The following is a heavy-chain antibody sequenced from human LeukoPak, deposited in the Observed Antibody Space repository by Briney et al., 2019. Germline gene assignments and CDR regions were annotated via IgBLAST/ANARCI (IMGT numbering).Heavy chain of an antibody. D-gene: IGHD4-17*01. CDR3: ARNVGTTVTGGRYFDY. CDR2: INHSGST. V-gene: IGHV4-34*01. CDR1: GGSFSGYY. Sequence: KPSETLSLTCAVYGGSFSGYYWNWIRQPPGKGLEWIGEINHSGSTNYNPSLKSRVTISVDTSKNQFSLNLNSVTAADTAVYYCARNVGTTVTGGRYFDYWGQGTLVTVSS. J-gene: IGHJ4*02.